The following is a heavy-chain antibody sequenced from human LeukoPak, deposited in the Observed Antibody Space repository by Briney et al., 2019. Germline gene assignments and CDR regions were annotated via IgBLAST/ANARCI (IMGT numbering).Heavy chain of an antibody. V-gene: IGHV6-1*01. CDR2: TYYRSKWYN. D-gene: IGHD5-18*01. CDR1: GDIVFSNSS. Sequence: KPSQTLSLTCAISGDIVFSNSSWNWIRQSPSRGLEWLGRTYYRSKWYNDYGVSVKSRININPDTSKNHFSLQLSSVTPEDTAVYYCVRGGQGDGHSADEGFDIWGQGTMVIVS. CDR3: VRGGQGDGHSADEGFDI. J-gene: IGHJ3*02.